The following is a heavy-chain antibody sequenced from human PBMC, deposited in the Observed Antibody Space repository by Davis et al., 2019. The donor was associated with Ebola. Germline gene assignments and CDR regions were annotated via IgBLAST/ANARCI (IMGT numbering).Heavy chain of an antibody. J-gene: IGHJ6*02. CDR1: GFTFSSYW. CDR2: TSSGGSTT. Sequence: GESLKISCAASGFTFSSYWMSWVRQAPGRGLEWVSTTSSGGSTTYYADSVKGRFTISRDNSKDTLYLQMNSLRAEDTAVYYCAKLGCTSSSCYTGNFYYYYGMDVWGQGTTVTVSS. CDR3: AKLGCTSSSCYTGNFYYYYGMDV. D-gene: IGHD2-2*02. V-gene: IGHV3-23*01.